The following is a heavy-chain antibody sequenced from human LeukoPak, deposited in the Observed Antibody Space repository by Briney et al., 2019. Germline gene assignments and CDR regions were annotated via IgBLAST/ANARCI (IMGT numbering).Heavy chain of an antibody. D-gene: IGHD4-11*01. CDR3: ARDAARGGITVTTEY. Sequence: ASVKVSCKASGHTFTGHYIHWVRQAPGQGLEWMGWINPNSGGTNYAQRFQGRVTMTRDTSISTAYMELSRLRSDDTAVYYCARDAARGGITVTTEYWGQGTLVTVSS. J-gene: IGHJ4*02. CDR1: GHTFTGHY. V-gene: IGHV1-2*02. CDR2: INPNSGGT.